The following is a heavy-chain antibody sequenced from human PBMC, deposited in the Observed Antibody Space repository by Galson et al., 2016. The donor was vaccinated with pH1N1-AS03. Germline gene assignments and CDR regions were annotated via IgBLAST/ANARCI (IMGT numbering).Heavy chain of an antibody. CDR3: ARASRWLQIGFDY. V-gene: IGHV3-30-3*01. J-gene: IGHJ4*02. D-gene: IGHD5-24*01. Sequence: SLRLSCAASGFPFSTYAMHWVRQAPGKGLEWVAVIWNDGRNKIYADSVKGRLTISRDSSKNILYLEMNSLRAEDTAVYYCARASRWLQIGFDYWGQGTLVTVSS. CDR1: GFPFSTYA. CDR2: IWNDGRNK.